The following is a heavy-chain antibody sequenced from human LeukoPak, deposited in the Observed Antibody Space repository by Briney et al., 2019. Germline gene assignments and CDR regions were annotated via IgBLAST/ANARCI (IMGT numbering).Heavy chain of an antibody. V-gene: IGHV4-4*07. D-gene: IGHD5-18*01. Sequence: SETLSLTCDVSGVSIQSYWWSWVRQPAGKGLDWIGRIYTTGRTNYSPSFQSRVTISIDVSSNQFSLTLRSVTAADTAVYYCARSGYTISAYHSDFWGQGAPVTVSS. CDR3: ARSGYTISAYHSDF. CDR1: GVSIQSYW. CDR2: IYTTGRT. J-gene: IGHJ4*02.